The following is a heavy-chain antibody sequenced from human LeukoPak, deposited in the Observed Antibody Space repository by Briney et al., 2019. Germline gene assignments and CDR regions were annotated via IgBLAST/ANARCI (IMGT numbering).Heavy chain of an antibody. J-gene: IGHJ4*02. CDR2: ISSSSSYI. CDR1: GFTFSSYG. V-gene: IGHV3-21*01. CDR3: AREAGYCSSTSCYSPVPDY. D-gene: IGHD2-2*01. Sequence: GGSLRLSCAASGFTFSSYGMNWVRQAPGKGLEWVSSISSSSSYIYYADSVKGRFTISRDNAKNSLYLQMSSLRAEDTAVYYCAREAGYCSSTSCYSPVPDYWGQGTLVTVSS.